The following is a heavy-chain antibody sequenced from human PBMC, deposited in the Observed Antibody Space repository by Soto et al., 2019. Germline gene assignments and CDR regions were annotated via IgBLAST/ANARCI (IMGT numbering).Heavy chain of an antibody. Sequence: QVQLVQSGAEVKKPGSSVKVSCKASGGTFSSYTISWVRQAPGQGLEWMGRIIPILGIANYAQKLQGRVTSTADKSTSTAYMELSSLRSEDTAVYYCARAAGYCTNGVCYHAFDIWGQGTMVTVSS. CDR1: GGTFSSYT. J-gene: IGHJ3*02. D-gene: IGHD2-8*01. V-gene: IGHV1-69*02. CDR3: ARAAGYCTNGVCYHAFDI. CDR2: IIPILGIA.